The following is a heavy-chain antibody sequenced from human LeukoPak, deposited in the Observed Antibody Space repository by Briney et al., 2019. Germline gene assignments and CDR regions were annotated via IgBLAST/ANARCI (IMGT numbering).Heavy chain of an antibody. D-gene: IGHD2-15*01. CDR3: AKPRRGLLLKDAFDI. V-gene: IGHV3-7*03. Sequence: PGGSLRLSCAASGFTFSSYWMSWVRQARGKGPEWVAYIKQDGREKYYMDSVKGRFTISRDNSKNTLYLQMNSLRAEDTAVYYCAKPRRGLLLKDAFDIWGQGTMVTVSS. J-gene: IGHJ3*02. CDR1: GFTFSSYW. CDR2: IKQDGREK.